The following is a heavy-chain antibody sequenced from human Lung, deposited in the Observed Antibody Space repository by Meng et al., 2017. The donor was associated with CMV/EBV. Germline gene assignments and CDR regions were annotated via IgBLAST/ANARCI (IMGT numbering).Heavy chain of an antibody. CDR3: ARSFYGGNSRDAFDM. CDR2: INPNSGGT. J-gene: IGHJ3*02. D-gene: IGHD4-23*01. V-gene: IGHV1-2*02. CDR1: GYPFTGYY. Sequence: AXVXVSXXASGYPFTGYYIHWVRQAPGQGLEWMGWINPNSGGTNYAQKFQGRVTLTRDTSITTAYMELRRLRSDDTAVYYCARSFYGGNSRDAFDMWGQGTXVTVSS.